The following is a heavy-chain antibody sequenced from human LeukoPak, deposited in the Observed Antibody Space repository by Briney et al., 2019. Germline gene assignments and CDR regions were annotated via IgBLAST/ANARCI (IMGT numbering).Heavy chain of an antibody. CDR3: ARGEYSSIYYYYYMDV. CDR1: GGSISSSSYY. CDR2: IYYSGST. D-gene: IGHD6-6*01. V-gene: IGHV4-39*01. J-gene: IGHJ6*03. Sequence: PSRTLSLTCAVSGGSISSSSYYWGWIRQPPGKGLEWIGSIYYSGSTYYNPSLKSRVTISVDTSKNQFSLKLSSVTAADTAVYYCARGEYSSIYYYYYMDVWGKGTTVTVSS.